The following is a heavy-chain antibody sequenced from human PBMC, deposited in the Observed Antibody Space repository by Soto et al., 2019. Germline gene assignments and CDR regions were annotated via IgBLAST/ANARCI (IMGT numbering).Heavy chain of an antibody. V-gene: IGHV3-74*01. D-gene: IGHD2-2*01. CDR3: ARDTSYSTDY. Sequence: EVRLVESGGGLVQPGGSLRHSCATSGFTFSSRWMHWVRQAPGKGLVWVSYINSDGSTTTYADSVKGRFTISRDNAKNTMYLQINSLRVDDTAVYYCARDTSYSTDYWGKGTLVTVSS. J-gene: IGHJ4*02. CDR2: INSDGSTT. CDR1: GFTFSSRW.